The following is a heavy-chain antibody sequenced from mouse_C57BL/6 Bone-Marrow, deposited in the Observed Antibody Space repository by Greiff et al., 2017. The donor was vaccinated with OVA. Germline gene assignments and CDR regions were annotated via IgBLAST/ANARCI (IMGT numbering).Heavy chain of an antibody. CDR3: ARGTVVSYWYFDV. D-gene: IGHD1-1*01. V-gene: IGHV14-2*01. CDR1: GFNIKDYY. CDR2: IDPEDGET. J-gene: IGHJ1*03. Sequence: EVKLVESGAELVKPGASVKLSCTASGFNIKDYYMHWVKQRTEQGLEWIGRIDPEDGETKYAPKFQGKATITADTSSNTAYLQLSSLTSEDTAVYYCARGTVVSYWYFDVWGTGTTVTVSS.